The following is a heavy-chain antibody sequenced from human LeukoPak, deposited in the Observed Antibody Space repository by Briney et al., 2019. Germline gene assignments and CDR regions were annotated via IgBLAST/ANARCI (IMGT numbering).Heavy chain of an antibody. J-gene: IGHJ2*01. CDR1: GGSFSGYY. CDR3: ARERYWYFDL. Sequence: SETLSLTCAVYGGSFSGYYWSWIRQPPGKGLEWIGEINHSGSTNYNPSLKSRVTISVDTSKNQFSLKLSSVTAADTAVYYCARERYWYFDLWGRGTLVTVSS. CDR2: INHSGST. V-gene: IGHV4-34*01.